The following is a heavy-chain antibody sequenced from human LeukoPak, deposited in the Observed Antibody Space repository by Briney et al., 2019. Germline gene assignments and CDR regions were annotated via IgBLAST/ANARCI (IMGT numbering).Heavy chain of an antibody. CDR1: EYTLTELS. J-gene: IGHJ3*02. D-gene: IGHD1-26*01. CDR3: AREKWELLRVGAFDI. V-gene: IGHV1-24*01. Sequence: ASVEVSCKVSEYTLTELSMHWVRQAPGKGLEWMGGFDPEDGETIYAQKFQGRVTMTEDTSTDTAYMELSSLRSEDTAVYYCAREKWELLRVGAFDIWGQGTMVTVSS. CDR2: FDPEDGET.